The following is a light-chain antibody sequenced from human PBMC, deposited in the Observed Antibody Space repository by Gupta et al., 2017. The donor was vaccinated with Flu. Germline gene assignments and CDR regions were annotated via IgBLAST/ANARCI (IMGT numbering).Light chain of an antibody. CDR3: QSADSSGTYV. V-gene: IGLV3-25*02. Sequence: SYELPQPPSASVSPGQTARITCSGDAVPKQYAYWYQQKPGQAPVLVIYKDSERPSGIPERFSSSSSGTTVTLTSSGVQAEDEADYYCQSADSSGTYVFGTGTKVTVL. J-gene: IGLJ1*01. CDR2: KDS. CDR1: AVPKQY.